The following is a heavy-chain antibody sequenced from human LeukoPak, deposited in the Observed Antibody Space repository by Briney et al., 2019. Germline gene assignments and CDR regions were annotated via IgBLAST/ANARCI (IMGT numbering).Heavy chain of an antibody. CDR1: GYTFTSYD. J-gene: IGHJ6*03. Sequence: ASVKVSCKASGYTFTSYDINWVRQATGQGLEGMGWMNPNSGNTGYAQKFQGRVTMTRNTSISTAYMELSSLRSEDTAVYYCARGRLYCSGGSCYYMDVWGKGTTVTVSS. CDR2: MNPNSGNT. V-gene: IGHV1-8*01. D-gene: IGHD2-15*01. CDR3: ARGRLYCSGGSCYYMDV.